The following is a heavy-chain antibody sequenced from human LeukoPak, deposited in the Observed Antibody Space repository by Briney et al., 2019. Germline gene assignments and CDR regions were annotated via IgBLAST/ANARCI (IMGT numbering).Heavy chain of an antibody. CDR1: GFTASNTY. J-gene: IGHJ4*02. D-gene: IGHD1-1*01. CDR2: IYSGGGT. Sequence: PGGSLRLSCAASGFTASNTYMSWVRQAPGKGLEWVSLIYSGGGTYSADSVKGRFTFSRDISKNTLYLQMNSLRAEDTAVYYCARALTTLTYEGYWGQGALVTVSS. V-gene: IGHV3-53*01. CDR3: ARALTTLTYEGY.